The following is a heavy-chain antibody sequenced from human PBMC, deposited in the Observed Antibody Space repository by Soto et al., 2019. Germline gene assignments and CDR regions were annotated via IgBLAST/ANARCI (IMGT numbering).Heavy chain of an antibody. CDR1: GFTVSSNY. J-gene: IGHJ6*02. V-gene: IGHV3-66*01. CDR3: ARALSGTSIYYYYYGMDV. CDR2: IYSGGST. D-gene: IGHD1-1*01. Sequence: PGGSLRLSCAASGFTVSSNYMSWVRQAPGKGLEWVSVIYSGGSTYYADSVKGRFTISRDNSKNTLYLQMNSLRAEDTAAYYCARALSGTSIYYYYYGMDVWGQGTTVTVSS.